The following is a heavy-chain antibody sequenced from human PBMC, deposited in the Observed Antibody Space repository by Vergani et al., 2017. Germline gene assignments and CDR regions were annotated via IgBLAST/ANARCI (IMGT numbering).Heavy chain of an antibody. CDR1: GYTFTSYA. J-gene: IGHJ4*02. CDR3: AREGFYDYVWGSYRLRGGYYFDY. V-gene: IGHV1-3*01. CDR2: INAGNGNT. Sequence: QVQLVQSGAEVKKPGASVKVSCKASGYTFTSYAMHWVRQAPGQRLEWMGWINAGNGNTKYSQKFQARVTITRDTSASTAYMELGSLRSEDTAVYYCAREGFYDYVWGSYRLRGGYYFDYWGQGTLVTVSS. D-gene: IGHD3-16*02.